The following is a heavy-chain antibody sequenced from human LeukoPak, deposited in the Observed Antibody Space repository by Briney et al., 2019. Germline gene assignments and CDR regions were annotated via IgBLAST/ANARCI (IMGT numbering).Heavy chain of an antibody. Sequence: PGGSLRLSCAASGFTFSSYAMHWVRQAPGKGLEWVAVISYDGSNKYYADSVKGRFTISRDNSKNTLYLQMNSLRAEDTAVYYCARGDYYGSGSPSNWFDPWGQGTLVTVSS. CDR2: ISYDGSNK. J-gene: IGHJ5*02. D-gene: IGHD3-10*01. CDR3: ARGDYYGSGSPSNWFDP. V-gene: IGHV3-30-3*01. CDR1: GFTFSSYA.